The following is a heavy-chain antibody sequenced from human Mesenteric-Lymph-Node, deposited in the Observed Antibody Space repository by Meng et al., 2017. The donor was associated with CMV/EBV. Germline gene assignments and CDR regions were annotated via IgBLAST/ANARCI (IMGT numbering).Heavy chain of an antibody. V-gene: IGHV3-7*01. Sequence: GESLKISCAASGFTFSSYWMSWVRQAPGKGLEWVANIKQHGSEKYYVDSVKGRFTISRDNAKNSLYLQMNSLRAEDTAVYYCARDSGSGRTYYYYGMDVWGQGTTVTVSS. CDR3: ARDSGSGRTYYYYGMDV. CDR1: GFTFSSYW. J-gene: IGHJ6*02. D-gene: IGHD3-3*01. CDR2: IKQHGSEK.